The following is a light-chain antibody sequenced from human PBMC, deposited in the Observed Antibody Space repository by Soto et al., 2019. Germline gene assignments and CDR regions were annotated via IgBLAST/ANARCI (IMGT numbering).Light chain of an antibody. V-gene: IGKV3-15*01. CDR2: GAS. CDR1: QSVNSN. Sequence: EKVMTQSPAIMSVSPCDRATLSCWASQSVNSNLAWYQQKLGQAPRVLIYGASTRATGIPARFSGSGSETEFILTISSLQSEDSATYYCQHYNTWPWTFGQGTKVDIK. J-gene: IGKJ1*01. CDR3: QHYNTWPWT.